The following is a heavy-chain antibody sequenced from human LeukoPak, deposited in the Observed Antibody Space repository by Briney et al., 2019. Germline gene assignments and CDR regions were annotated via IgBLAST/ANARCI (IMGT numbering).Heavy chain of an antibody. D-gene: IGHD3-3*01. Sequence: PGGSLTLSCAASGFSFSSYAMSWVRQAPGKGLEWVSAISGSDSSTYYADSVKGRFTISRDNSNNTMYLQMDGLRAEDRAVYDCAKPFCSGWYCFYMDVWGKGTTVTMSS. V-gene: IGHV3-23*01. CDR2: ISGSDSST. J-gene: IGHJ6*03. CDR1: GFSFSSYA. CDR3: AKPFCSGWYCFYMDV.